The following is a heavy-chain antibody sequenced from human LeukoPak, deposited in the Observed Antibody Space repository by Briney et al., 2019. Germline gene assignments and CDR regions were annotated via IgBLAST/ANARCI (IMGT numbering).Heavy chain of an antibody. V-gene: IGHV4-4*07. Sequence: PSETLSLTCTVSGGSISSYYWSWIRQPAGKGLEWIGRIYTSGSTNYNPSLKSRVTMSVDTSKNQFSLKLSSVTAADTAVYYCARDRPVDYDFWSGYFAFDIWGQGTMVTVSS. J-gene: IGHJ3*02. CDR1: GGSISSYY. CDR2: IYTSGST. D-gene: IGHD3-3*01. CDR3: ARDRPVDYDFWSGYFAFDI.